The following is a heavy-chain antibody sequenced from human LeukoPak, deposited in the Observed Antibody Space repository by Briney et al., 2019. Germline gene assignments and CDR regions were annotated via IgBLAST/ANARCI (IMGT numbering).Heavy chain of an antibody. J-gene: IGHJ4*02. CDR2: IIPIFGTA. D-gene: IGHD3-22*01. V-gene: IGHV1-69*05. Sequence: SVKVSCKASGYTFTGYYMHWVRQAPGQGLEWMGRIIPIFGTANYAQKFQGRVTITTDESTSTAYMEPSSLGSEDTAVYYCARESDSSGYYYFDYWGQGTLVTVSS. CDR1: GYTFTGYY. CDR3: ARESDSSGYYYFDY.